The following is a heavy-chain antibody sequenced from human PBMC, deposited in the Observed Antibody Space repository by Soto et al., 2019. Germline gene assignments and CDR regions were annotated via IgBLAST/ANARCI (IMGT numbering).Heavy chain of an antibody. CDR3: VKVTSYSQYSPS. D-gene: IGHD4-4*01. CDR2: VSGSGGST. V-gene: IGHV3-23*01. J-gene: IGHJ4*01. Sequence: EVQLLESGGGLVQPGGSLRLSCAASGFTFSSYAMSWVRQAPGKGLEWVSAVSGSGGSTYYADSVKGRFTISRDNSKNTLYLKMNSLRAEDTAVYYCVKVTSYSQYSPSWGHGTLVTVSS. CDR1: GFTFSSYA.